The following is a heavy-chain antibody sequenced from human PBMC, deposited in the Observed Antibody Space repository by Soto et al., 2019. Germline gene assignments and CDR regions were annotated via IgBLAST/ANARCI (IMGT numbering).Heavy chain of an antibody. V-gene: IGHV3-53*01. CDR1: GLSVSINY. CDR2: IYSSGST. J-gene: IGHJ5*02. D-gene: IGHD3-16*01. Sequence: EVRLVESGGGLTQPGGSLRLSCVASGLSVSINYMTWVRQAPGKGLEWVSLIYSSGSTYYADSVRGRFTISRDNSQNTLFIPMITMRAEETAMYYCARTFDNYAASRGFSGCDPWGKGNLVTVSS. CDR3: ARTFDNYAASRGFSGCDP.